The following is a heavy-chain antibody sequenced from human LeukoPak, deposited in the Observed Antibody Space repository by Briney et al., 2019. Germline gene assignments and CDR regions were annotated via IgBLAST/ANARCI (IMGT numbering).Heavy chain of an antibody. CDR3: ARDGMVRGVIIWDAFDI. Sequence: PGGSLRLSCAASGFTFSSYSMNWVRQAPGKGLEWVSYISSSSSTIYYADSVKGRFTISRDNAKNSLYLQMNSLRDEDTAVYYCARDGMVRGVIIWDAFDIWGQGTMVTVSP. D-gene: IGHD3-10*01. J-gene: IGHJ3*02. V-gene: IGHV3-48*02. CDR1: GFTFSSYS. CDR2: ISSSSSTI.